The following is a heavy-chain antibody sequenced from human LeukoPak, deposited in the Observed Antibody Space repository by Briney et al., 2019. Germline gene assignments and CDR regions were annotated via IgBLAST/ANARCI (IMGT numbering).Heavy chain of an antibody. Sequence: GASVKVSCKTSGYTFIAYHMHWVRQAPGQGLEWMGRINPDSGGTNYAQKFQGRVTMTRDTSISTAYMELSSLRSDDTAVYYCARRYCSSSSCYGPYFDYWGQGTLVTVSS. J-gene: IGHJ4*02. D-gene: IGHD2-2*01. CDR3: ARRYCSSSSCYGPYFDY. CDR2: INPDSGGT. CDR1: GYTFIAYH. V-gene: IGHV1-2*02.